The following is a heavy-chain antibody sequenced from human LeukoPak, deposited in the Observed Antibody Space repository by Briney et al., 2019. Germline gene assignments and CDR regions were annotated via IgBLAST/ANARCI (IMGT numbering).Heavy chain of an antibody. CDR3: ARLKVAAAGRGDYMDV. Sequence: PSQTLSLTCAVSGGSISSGGYTWGWIRQPPGKGLEWIGSIYYSGSTYYNPSLKSRVTISVDTSKNQFSLKLSSVTAADTAVYYCARLKVAAAGRGDYMDVWGKGTTVTVSS. D-gene: IGHD6-13*01. V-gene: IGHV4-30-2*03. CDR1: GGSISSGGYT. J-gene: IGHJ6*03. CDR2: IYYSGST.